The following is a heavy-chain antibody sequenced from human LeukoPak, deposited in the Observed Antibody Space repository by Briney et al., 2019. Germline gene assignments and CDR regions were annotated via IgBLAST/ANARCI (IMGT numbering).Heavy chain of an antibody. CDR3: AHRLPSGSPWPFGYFDF. J-gene: IGHJ4*02. V-gene: IGHV2-5*02. Sequence: KGSGPTLVNPTQTLTLTCTFSGFSLTTSGVGVGWIRQAPGEALEWLSVIYWDNDKRYSPSLKTRLTITKDTSRNQVVLTMTDMDPVDTATYYCAHRLPSGSPWPFGYFDFWGQGILVTVSS. CDR2: IYWDNDK. CDR1: GFSLTTSGVG. D-gene: IGHD2-2*01.